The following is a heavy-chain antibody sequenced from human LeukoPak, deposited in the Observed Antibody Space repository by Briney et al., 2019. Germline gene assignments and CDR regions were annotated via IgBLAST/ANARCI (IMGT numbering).Heavy chain of an antibody. CDR2: IYDSGST. V-gene: IGHV4-39*07. D-gene: IGHD3-3*01. Sequence: SETLSLTCTVSGGSIRSSYYYWGWIRQPPGKGLEWIGSIYDSGSTNYNPSLKSRVTISVDKSKNQFSLKLSSVTAADTAVYYCASAWSGYYWDYWGQGTLVTVSS. J-gene: IGHJ4*02. CDR1: GGSIRSSYYY. CDR3: ASAWSGYYWDY.